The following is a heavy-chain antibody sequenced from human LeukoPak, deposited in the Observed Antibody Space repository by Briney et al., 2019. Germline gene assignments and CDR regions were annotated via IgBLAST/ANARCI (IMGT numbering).Heavy chain of an antibody. CDR1: GGSISSSSYY. V-gene: IGHV4-39*07. CDR2: IYYSGST. CDR3: AREPHERLEGYFDL. J-gene: IGHJ2*01. D-gene: IGHD3-3*01. Sequence: SETLSLTCTVSGGSISSSSYYWGWIRQPPGKGLEWIGSIYYSGSTYYNPSLKSRVTISVDTSKNQFSLKLSSVTAADTAVYYCAREPHERLEGYFDLWGRGTLVTVSS.